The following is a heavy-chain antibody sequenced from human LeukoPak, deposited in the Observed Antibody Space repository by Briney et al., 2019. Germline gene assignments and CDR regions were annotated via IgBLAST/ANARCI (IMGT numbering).Heavy chain of an antibody. V-gene: IGHV4-31*03. D-gene: IGHD3-3*01. CDR1: GGSISSGGYY. Sequence: SQTLSLTCTVSGGSISSGGYYWSWIRQHPGKGLEWIGYIYYSGSTYYNPSLKSRVTISVDTSKNQFSLKLSSVTAADTAVYYCARVTSTRFGVVKYYYYMDVWGKGTTVTVSS. CDR2: IYYSGST. CDR3: ARVTSTRFGVVKYYYYMDV. J-gene: IGHJ6*03.